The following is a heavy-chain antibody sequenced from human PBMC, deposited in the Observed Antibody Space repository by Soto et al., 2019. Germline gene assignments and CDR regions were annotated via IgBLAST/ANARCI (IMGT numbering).Heavy chain of an antibody. V-gene: IGHV1-69*13. Sequence: SVKVSCKASGGTFSSYAISWVRQAPGQGLEWMGGIIPIFGTANYAQKFQGRITITADESTSTAYMELSSLRSEDTAVYYCARDRVEGVITTGSFDYWGQGTLVTVSS. CDR3: ARDRVEGVITTGSFDY. D-gene: IGHD3-22*01. CDR1: GGTFSSYA. J-gene: IGHJ4*02. CDR2: IIPIFGTA.